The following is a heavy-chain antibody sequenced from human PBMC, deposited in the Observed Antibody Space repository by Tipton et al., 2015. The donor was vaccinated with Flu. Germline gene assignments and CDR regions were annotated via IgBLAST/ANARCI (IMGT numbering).Heavy chain of an antibody. CDR1: GYTFTSYD. Sequence: QLVQSGAEVKKPGASVKVSCKASGYTFTSYDINWVRQATGQGLEWMGWMNPSSGNTGYAQKFQGRVTMTRNTSISTAYMELSSLRSEDTAVYYCARGLVAAAGRQYDYWGQGTLVTVSS. CDR3: ARGLVAAAGRQYDY. CDR2: MNPSSGNT. V-gene: IGHV1-8*01. D-gene: IGHD6-13*01. J-gene: IGHJ4*02.